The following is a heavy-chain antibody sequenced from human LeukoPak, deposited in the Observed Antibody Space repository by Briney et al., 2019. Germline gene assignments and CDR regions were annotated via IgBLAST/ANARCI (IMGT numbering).Heavy chain of an antibody. Sequence: PGGSLRLSCAASGFTFSNYAMNWVRQAPGKGLEWVSAVSGSGGSIYYADSVKGRFTISRDNSRNILFLQMTSLRAEDTAVYFCVKDSMSIPISGVVNWGQGTLVTVSS. CDR2: VSGSGGSI. CDR3: VKDSMSIPISGVVN. D-gene: IGHD3-3*01. V-gene: IGHV3-23*01. CDR1: GFTFSNYA. J-gene: IGHJ4*02.